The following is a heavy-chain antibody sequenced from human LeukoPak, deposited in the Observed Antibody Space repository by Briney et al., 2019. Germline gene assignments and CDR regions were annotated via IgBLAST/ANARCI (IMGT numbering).Heavy chain of an antibody. CDR2: IWYDGSNK. J-gene: IGHJ5*02. Sequence: GGSLRLSCAASGFTFSSYGMHWVRQAPGKGLEWVAVIWYDGSNKYYADSVKGRFTISRDNSKNTLYLQMNSLRAEDTAVYYCARGRVTMVRGVVPNWFDPWGQGTLVTVSS. D-gene: IGHD3-10*01. CDR3: ARGRVTMVRGVVPNWFDP. V-gene: IGHV3-33*01. CDR1: GFTFSSYG.